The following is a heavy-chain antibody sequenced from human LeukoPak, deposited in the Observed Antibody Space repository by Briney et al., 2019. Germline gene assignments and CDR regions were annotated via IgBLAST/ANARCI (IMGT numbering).Heavy chain of an antibody. J-gene: IGHJ4*02. Sequence: GGSLRLSCAASGFTVSSTYVSWVRQAPGKGLEWVSVIYKGGNTYYIDSVKGRFTISRDTSKNTLYLQMNSLRAEDTAVYYCASRHCSGGGCYFAGADPFDYWGQGTLLTVSS. D-gene: IGHD2-15*01. CDR1: GFTVSSTY. CDR3: ASRHCSGGGCYFAGADPFDY. V-gene: IGHV3-53*01. CDR2: IYKGGNT.